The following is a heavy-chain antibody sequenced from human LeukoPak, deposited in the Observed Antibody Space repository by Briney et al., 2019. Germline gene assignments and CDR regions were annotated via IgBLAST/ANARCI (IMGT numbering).Heavy chain of an antibody. J-gene: IGHJ3*02. D-gene: IGHD4-17*01. V-gene: IGHV3-23*01. CDR2: ISGSGDNT. CDR1: GFTFSNYA. CDR3: AKGLPFMTTVSDPDAFDI. Sequence: PGGSLRLSCAASGFTFSNYAMSWVRQAPGKGLEWVSAISGSGDNTYYADSVRGRFTISRDNAKNSLYLQMNSLRAEDTAVYYCAKGLPFMTTVSDPDAFDIWGQGTMVTVSS.